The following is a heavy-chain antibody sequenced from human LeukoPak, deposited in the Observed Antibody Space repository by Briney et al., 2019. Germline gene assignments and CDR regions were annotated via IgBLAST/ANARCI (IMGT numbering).Heavy chain of an antibody. CDR3: ARPSRDGVFTYDFDY. CDR2: IYPGDSDT. CDR1: GYSFSKFW. D-gene: IGHD3/OR15-3a*01. J-gene: IGHJ4*02. Sequence: GESLKISCKGSGYSFSKFWIGWVRQMPGKGLEWMGIIYPGDSDTIYSPSFQGQVTISADTSITTAYLQWSSLKASDTAMYYCARPSRDGVFTYDFDYWGQGTLVTVSS. V-gene: IGHV5-51*01.